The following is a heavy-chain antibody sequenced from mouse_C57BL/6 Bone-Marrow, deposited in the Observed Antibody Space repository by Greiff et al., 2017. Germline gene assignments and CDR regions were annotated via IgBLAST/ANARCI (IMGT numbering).Heavy chain of an antibody. CDR3: TNGGAYYAMDY. Sequence: EVQLVESGEGLVKPGGSLKLSCAASGFTFSSYAMSWVRQTPEKRLEWVAYISSGCDYIYYADTVKGRFTISRDNARNTLYLQMSSLNSEDTAMYYCTNGGAYYAMDYWGQGTSVTVSS. CDR1: GFTFSSYA. V-gene: IGHV5-9-1*02. CDR2: ISSGCDYI. J-gene: IGHJ4*01.